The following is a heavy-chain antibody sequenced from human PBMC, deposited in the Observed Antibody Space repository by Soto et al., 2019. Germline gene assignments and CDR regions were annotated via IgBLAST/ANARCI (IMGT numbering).Heavy chain of an antibody. CDR3: ARESSGSYRSNWFDP. J-gene: IGHJ5*02. D-gene: IGHD3-10*01. V-gene: IGHV1-69*01. Sequence: QVQLVQSGAEVKKPGSSVKVSCKASGGTFSSYAISWVRQAPGQGLEWMGGIIPIFGTANYAQKLQVRVTITAVASTSTAYMELSSLSCEDTAVYYCARESSGSYRSNWFDPWGQETLVSLCS. CDR2: IIPIFGTA. CDR1: GGTFSSYA.